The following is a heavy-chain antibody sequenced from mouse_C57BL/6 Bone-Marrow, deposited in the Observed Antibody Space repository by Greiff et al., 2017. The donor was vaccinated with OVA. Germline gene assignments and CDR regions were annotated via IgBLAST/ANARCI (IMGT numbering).Heavy chain of an antibody. D-gene: IGHD1-1*02. CDR3: VRRGLCWYFDV. V-gene: IGHV1-59*01. CDR2: IDPSDSYT. J-gene: IGHJ1*03. CDR1: GYTFTSYW. Sequence: VQLQQSGAELVRPGTSVKLSCKASGYTFTSYWMHWVKQRPGQGLEWIGVIDPSDSYTNYNQKFKGKATLTVDTSSSTAYMQLSSLTSEDSAVYYCVRRGLCWYFDVWGTGTTVTVSS.